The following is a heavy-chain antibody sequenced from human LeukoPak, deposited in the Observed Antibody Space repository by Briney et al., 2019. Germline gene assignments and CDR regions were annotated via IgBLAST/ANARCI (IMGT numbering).Heavy chain of an antibody. CDR1: GGTFSSYA. J-gene: IGHJ6*02. CDR2: IVPIFGTA. V-gene: IGHV1-69*13. D-gene: IGHD5-18*01. Sequence: SVKVSCKASGGTFSSYAISWVRQAPGQGLEWMRGIVPIFGTANYAQKFQGRVTITADESTSTAYMELSSLRSEDTAVYYCARDLAMVNQSGSSYYYYGMHVWGQGTTVTVSS. CDR3: ARDLAMVNQSGSSYYYYGMHV.